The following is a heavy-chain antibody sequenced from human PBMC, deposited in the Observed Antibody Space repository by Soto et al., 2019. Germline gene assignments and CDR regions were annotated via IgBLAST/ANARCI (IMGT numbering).Heavy chain of an antibody. V-gene: IGHV3-23*01. D-gene: IGHD2-15*01. CDR2: ISGSGGST. J-gene: IGHJ4*02. CDR3: AKEAVVAAAFDD. Sequence: HHACSFRLSSAASGFTCNRYAMSWVRKAPGKGLEWVSAISGSGGSTYYADSVKGRFTISRDKSKNTLYLQMNSLRAEDTALYYCAKEAVVAAAFDDLGQGTLVTF. CDR1: GFTCNRYA.